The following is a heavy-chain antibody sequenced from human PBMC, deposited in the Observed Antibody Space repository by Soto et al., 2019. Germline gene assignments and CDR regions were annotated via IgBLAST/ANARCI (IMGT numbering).Heavy chain of an antibody. V-gene: IGHV5-10-1*01. D-gene: IGHD3-22*01. CDR3: ATQGLLHQERDY. CDR1: GYSFTSYW. Sequence: GESLKISCKGSGYSFTSYWISWVRQMPGKGLEWMGRIDPSDSYTNYSPSFQGHVTISADKSISTAYLQWSSLKASDTAMYYCATQGLLHQERDYWGQGTLVTVSS. CDR2: IDPSDSYT. J-gene: IGHJ4*02.